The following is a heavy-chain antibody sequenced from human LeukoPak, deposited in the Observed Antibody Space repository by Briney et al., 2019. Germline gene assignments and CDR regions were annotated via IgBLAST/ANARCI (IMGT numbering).Heavy chain of an antibody. CDR3: ARTGYGEYRAMDV. D-gene: IGHD4-17*01. CDR1: GGSFSVYY. CDR2: INHSGST. V-gene: IGHV4-34*01. J-gene: IGHJ6*03. Sequence: SETLSLTCAVYGGSFSVYYWSWIRQPPGKGLEWIGEINHSGSTNYNPSLKSRVTISVDTSNNPFSVKLTSVTAADTAVYYCARTGYGEYRAMDVWGEGTTVTVSS.